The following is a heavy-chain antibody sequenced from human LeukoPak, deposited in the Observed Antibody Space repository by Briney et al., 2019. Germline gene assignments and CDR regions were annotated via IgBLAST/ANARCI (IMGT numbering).Heavy chain of an antibody. V-gene: IGHV3-30*04. J-gene: IGHJ5*02. D-gene: IGHD6-13*01. Sequence: GGSLRLSCAASGFTFSSYAMHWVRQAPGKGLEWVAVISYDGSNKYYADSVKGRFTISRDNSKNTLYLQMNSLRAEDTAVYYCARDGEYRSTWYWGGWFDPWGQGTLVTISS. CDR3: ARDGEYRSTWYWGGWFDP. CDR1: GFTFSSYA. CDR2: ISYDGSNK.